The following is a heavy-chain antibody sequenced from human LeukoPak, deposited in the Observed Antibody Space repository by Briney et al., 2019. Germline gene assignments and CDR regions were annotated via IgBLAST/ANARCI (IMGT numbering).Heavy chain of an antibody. D-gene: IGHD3-10*01. J-gene: IGHJ4*02. CDR1: GGSINSDH. Sequence: SETLSLTCTVSGGSINSDHWSWIRQPPGKGLEWIGCISYTGSTNYNPSLKSRVTILVDTSKNHFSLKLSSVTAADTAVYYCARDSGSGPRGHDYWGQGTLVTVSS. CDR3: ARDSGSGPRGHDY. CDR2: ISYTGST. V-gene: IGHV4-59*12.